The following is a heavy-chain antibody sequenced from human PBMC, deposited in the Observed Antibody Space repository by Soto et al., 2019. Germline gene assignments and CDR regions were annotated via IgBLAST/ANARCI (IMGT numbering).Heavy chain of an antibody. J-gene: IGHJ4*02. Sequence: QVQLVQSGAEVKKPGSSVKVSCKASGGTFSSYTISWVRQAPGQGLEWMGRIIPILGIANYAQKFQGRVTITADKSTSTAYMELSSLRSEDTAVYYCAREGGSYSGSQHPFDYWGQGTLVTVSS. D-gene: IGHD1-26*01. V-gene: IGHV1-69*08. CDR2: IIPILGIA. CDR1: GGTFSSYT. CDR3: AREGGSYSGSQHPFDY.